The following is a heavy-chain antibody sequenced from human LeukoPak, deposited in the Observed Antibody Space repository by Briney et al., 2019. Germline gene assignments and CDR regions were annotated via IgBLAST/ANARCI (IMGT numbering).Heavy chain of an antibody. V-gene: IGHV3-30*18. CDR1: GFTFSSYS. D-gene: IGHD2-21*01. CDR2: ISYDGSNK. CDR3: AKEPQAVIRSY. J-gene: IGHJ4*02. Sequence: PGGSLRLSCAASGFTFSSYSMHWVRQAPAKGLEWVAVISYDGSNKYYADSVKGRFTISRDNSKNTLYLQMNSLRAEDTAVYYCAKEPQAVIRSYWGQGTLVTVSS.